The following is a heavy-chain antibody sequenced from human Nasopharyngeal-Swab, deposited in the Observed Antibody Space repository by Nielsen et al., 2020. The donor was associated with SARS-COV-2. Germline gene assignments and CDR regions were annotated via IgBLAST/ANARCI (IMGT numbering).Heavy chain of an antibody. D-gene: IGHD4-17*01. Sequence: SETLSLTCAVYGGSFSGYYWSWIRQPPGKGLEWIGEINHSGSTNYNPSLKGRVTISVDTSKNQFSLKLSSVTAADTAVYYCARGRFTVHKYYYYYGMDVWGQGTTVTVSS. CDR3: ARGRFTVHKYYYYYGMDV. CDR1: GGSFSGYY. CDR2: INHSGST. J-gene: IGHJ6*02. V-gene: IGHV4-34*01.